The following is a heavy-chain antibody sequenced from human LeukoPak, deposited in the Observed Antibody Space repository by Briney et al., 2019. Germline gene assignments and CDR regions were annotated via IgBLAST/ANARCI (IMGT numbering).Heavy chain of an antibody. Sequence: SETLSLTCTVSGGSISSYYWSWIRQPPGKGLEWIGYIYYSGSTNYNPSLKSRVTISVDTSKNQFSLKLSSVTAADTAVYYCARSTEGYDFWSGYPYCYYGMDVWGQGTTVTVSS. J-gene: IGHJ6*02. V-gene: IGHV4-59*01. CDR3: ARSTEGYDFWSGYPYCYYGMDV. CDR1: GGSISSYY. D-gene: IGHD3-3*01. CDR2: IYYSGST.